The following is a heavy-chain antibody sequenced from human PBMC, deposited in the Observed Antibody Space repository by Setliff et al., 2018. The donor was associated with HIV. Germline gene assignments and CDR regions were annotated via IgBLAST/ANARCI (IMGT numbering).Heavy chain of an antibody. J-gene: IGHJ5*02. Sequence: SETLSLTCTVSGDSMRNYYWSWLRQPAGKGLEWIGRIFPSGTTDYNPSLKSRVTMSIDTSKGQFSLNLKSVTAADTAAYFCARDRSNYGSGSSAYNWFDPWGQGNQVTVSS. CDR1: GDSMRNYY. V-gene: IGHV4-4*07. CDR3: ARDRSNYGSGSSAYNWFDP. D-gene: IGHD3-10*01. CDR2: IFPSGTT.